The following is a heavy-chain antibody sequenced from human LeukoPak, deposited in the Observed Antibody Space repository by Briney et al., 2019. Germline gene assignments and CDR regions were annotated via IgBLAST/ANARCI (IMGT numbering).Heavy chain of an antibody. CDR2: ITGYNANT. CDR3: ARGVVFPH. J-gene: IGHJ4*02. CDR1: GYSFTTFG. D-gene: IGHD2-15*01. Sequence: GASVKLSCKTSGYSFTTFGISWVRQAPGQGLEWMGWITGYNANTNYAQKFQGRVTMTIDTSTTTVFMELRSLESDDTAVYFCARGVVFPHWGQGTLVTVSS. V-gene: IGHV1-18*01.